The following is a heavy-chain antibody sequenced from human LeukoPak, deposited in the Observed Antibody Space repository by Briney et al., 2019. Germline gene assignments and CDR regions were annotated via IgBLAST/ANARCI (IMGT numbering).Heavy chain of an antibody. V-gene: IGHV3-33*06. D-gene: IGHD1-26*01. Sequence: GGSLRLSCGASGFTFSSYAIHWVRQAPGKGLEWVAIIWYDGSRKYYADSVKGRFSISRDNSKNMVYLQMNSLRAEDTAVYYCAKEVGADLGSWGQGTLVTVPS. CDR3: AKEVGADLGS. J-gene: IGHJ4*02. CDR2: IWYDGSRK. CDR1: GFTFSSYA.